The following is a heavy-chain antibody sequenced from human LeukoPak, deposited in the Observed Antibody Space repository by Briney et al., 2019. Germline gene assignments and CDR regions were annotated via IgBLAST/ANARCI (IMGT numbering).Heavy chain of an antibody. J-gene: IGHJ4*02. CDR1: GGSISSYY. V-gene: IGHV4-59*08. CDR3: GGGEAITSDY. Sequence: SETLSLTCTVSGGSISSYYWSWVRQPPGKGLEWIGHIYHSGSTNYNPSLKSRVTISVDTSKNQFSLKLSSVTAADTAVYYCGGGEAITSDYWGQGTLVTVSS. CDR2: IYHSGST. D-gene: IGHD3-10*01.